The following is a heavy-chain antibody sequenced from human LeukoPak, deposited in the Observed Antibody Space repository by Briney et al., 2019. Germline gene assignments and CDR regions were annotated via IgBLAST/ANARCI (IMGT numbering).Heavy chain of an antibody. D-gene: IGHD3-16*02. J-gene: IGHJ4*02. V-gene: IGHV3-66*01. CDR3: ARDSFHTY. CDR2: IYNDGRT. Sequence: GGSLRLSCAASGFTVSSNYMNWVRQAPGKGLEWVSIIYNDGRTFYADSVRGRFTISRDNSKNTIYLQMNSLRAEDTAVYYCARDSFHTYWGQGTLVTVSS. CDR1: GFTVSSNY.